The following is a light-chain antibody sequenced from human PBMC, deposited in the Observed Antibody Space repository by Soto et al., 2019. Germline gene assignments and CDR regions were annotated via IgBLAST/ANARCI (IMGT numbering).Light chain of an antibody. V-gene: IGKV3-20*01. J-gene: IGKJ1*01. CDR1: QSVTSNY. CDR2: AAN. Sequence: IVLTQSPGTLSVSPGERAALSCKASQSVTSNYLAWYQQRPGQAPRLLIYAANRRATGSPDRLTGSGSGTDFNLTVSSLEPEDSALYYCQQYAGAPWTFGQWTRVEIK. CDR3: QQYAGAPWT.